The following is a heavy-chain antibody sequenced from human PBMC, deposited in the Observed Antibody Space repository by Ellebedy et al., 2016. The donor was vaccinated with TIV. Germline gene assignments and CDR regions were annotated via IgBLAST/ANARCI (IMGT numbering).Heavy chain of an antibody. CDR2: IVGSGA. CDR3: AKDRTPGDGYWVFDF. CDR1: GFTFSPYA. V-gene: IGHV3-23*01. J-gene: IGHJ4*02. D-gene: IGHD5-18*01. Sequence: GESLKISCAASGFTFSPYAMAWVRQAPGKGLEWVSGIVGSGAEKYADSVKGRFTISRDNSKRTVDLQMRSVRAEDTGVYYCAKDRTPGDGYWVFDFWGQGTLVTVST.